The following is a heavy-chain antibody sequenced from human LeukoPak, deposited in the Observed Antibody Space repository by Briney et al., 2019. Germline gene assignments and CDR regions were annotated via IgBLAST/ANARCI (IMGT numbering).Heavy chain of an antibody. CDR1: GFTFSSYS. J-gene: IGHJ4*02. V-gene: IGHV3-21*01. CDR2: ISSSSSYI. D-gene: IGHD2-21*01. CDR3: ARGFLRRAKKYFGGDCYYFDY. Sequence: GGSLRLSCAASGFTFSSYSMNWVRQAPGKGLEWVSSISSSSSYIYYADSVKGRFTISRDNAKNSLYLQMNSLRAEDTAVYYCARGFLRRAKKYFGGDCYYFDYCGQGTLVTVSS.